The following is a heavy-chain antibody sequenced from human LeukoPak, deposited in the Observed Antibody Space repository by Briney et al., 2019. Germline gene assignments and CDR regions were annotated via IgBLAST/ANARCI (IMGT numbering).Heavy chain of an antibody. D-gene: IGHD4-17*01. CDR2: IKSKTDGGTT. Sequence: NPGGSLRLSCAASGFTFSNAWMNWVRQAPGKGLEWVGRIKSKTDGGTTDYAVPVKGRFTISRDDSKNTLYLQMNSLKTEDTAVYYCTTDPYLRNDYGDYEDFGYWGQGTLVTVSS. CDR1: GFTFSNAW. V-gene: IGHV3-15*01. CDR3: TTDPYLRNDYGDYEDFGY. J-gene: IGHJ4*02.